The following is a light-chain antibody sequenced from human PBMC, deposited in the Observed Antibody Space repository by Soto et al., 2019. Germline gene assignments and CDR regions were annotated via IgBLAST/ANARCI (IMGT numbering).Light chain of an antibody. CDR1: QSVSSN. J-gene: IGKJ1*01. V-gene: IGKV3-15*01. Sequence: EIVMTQSPATLSVSPGERATLSCRASQSVSSNLAWYQQKPGQAPRLLIYGASTRATGIPARFSGSRSGTEFTLTISSLQSEDFAVYYCQQYNKWPPGTFGQGNKVEIK. CDR2: GAS. CDR3: QQYNKWPPGT.